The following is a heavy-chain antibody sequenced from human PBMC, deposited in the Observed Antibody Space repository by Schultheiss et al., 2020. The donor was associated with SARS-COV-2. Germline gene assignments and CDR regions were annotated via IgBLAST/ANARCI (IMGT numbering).Heavy chain of an antibody. J-gene: IGHJ6*02. CDR3: TRDRVQLWSYYYYGMDV. V-gene: IGHV3-11*01. D-gene: IGHD5-18*01. CDR1: GFTFSDYY. Sequence: GESLKISCAASGFTFSDYYMSWIRQAPGKGLEWVSYISSSGSTIYYADSVKGRFTISRDNAKNTLYLQMNSLKTEDTAVYYCTRDRVQLWSYYYYGMDVWGQGTTVTVSS. CDR2: ISSSGSTI.